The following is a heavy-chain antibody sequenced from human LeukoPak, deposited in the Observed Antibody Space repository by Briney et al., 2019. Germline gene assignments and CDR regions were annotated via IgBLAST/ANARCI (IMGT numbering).Heavy chain of an antibody. D-gene: IGHD1-26*01. CDR2: IYYSGST. J-gene: IGHJ4*02. V-gene: IGHV4-59*08. Sequence: SETLSLTCIVSGGSISKYYWSWIWQPPGKGLEWIGYIYYSGSTNYNPPLKSRITISVDTSKNQFSLKLSSVTAADTAVYYCARHRVSESYTGYFDSWGQGTLVTVSS. CDR1: GGSISKYY. CDR3: ARHRVSESYTGYFDS.